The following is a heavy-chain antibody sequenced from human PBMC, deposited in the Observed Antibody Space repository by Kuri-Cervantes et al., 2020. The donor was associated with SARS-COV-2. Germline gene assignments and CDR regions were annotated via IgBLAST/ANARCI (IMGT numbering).Heavy chain of an antibody. CDR3: ASLPVDTARVLMSAFNI. Sequence: TVSCKGCGYSFTNYWISWVRQMPGKGLEWMGRIDPGDSYTNYSPSFQGHVTISADKSRSTAYLQWSSLNASDTAMYYCASLPVDTARVLMSAFNIWGQGTMVTVSS. CDR1: GYSFTNYW. J-gene: IGHJ3*02. D-gene: IGHD5-18*01. CDR2: IDPGDSYT. V-gene: IGHV5-10-1*01.